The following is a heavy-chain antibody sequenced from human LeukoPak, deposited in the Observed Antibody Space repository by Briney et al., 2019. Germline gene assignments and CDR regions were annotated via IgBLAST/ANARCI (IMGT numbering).Heavy chain of an antibody. CDR3: ARDRYSSSWGPFDY. V-gene: IGHV3-30-3*01. CDR1: GFTFSSYA. CDR2: ISYDGSNK. J-gene: IGHJ4*02. Sequence: GRSLRLSCAASGFTFSSYAMHWVRQAPGKGLEWVAVISYDGSNKYYADSVKGRFTIFRDNSKNTLYLQMNSLRAEDTAVYYCARDRYSSSWGPFDYWGQGTLVTVSS. D-gene: IGHD6-13*01.